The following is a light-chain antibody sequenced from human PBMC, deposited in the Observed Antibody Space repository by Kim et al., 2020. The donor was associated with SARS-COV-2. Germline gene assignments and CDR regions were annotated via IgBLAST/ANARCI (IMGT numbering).Light chain of an antibody. Sequence: LSQGERATLSCRASKGVGNSLAWFQQKPGQAPRLLIFETSNRDTGIPARFSGSGSGTGFTLTISSLEPEDFAVYYCQQRYDWPLTFGGGTKVDIK. CDR1: KGVGNS. J-gene: IGKJ4*01. CDR3: QQRYDWPLT. V-gene: IGKV3D-11*01. CDR2: ETS.